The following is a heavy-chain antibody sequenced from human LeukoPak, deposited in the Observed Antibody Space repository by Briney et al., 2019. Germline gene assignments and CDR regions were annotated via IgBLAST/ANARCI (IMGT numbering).Heavy chain of an antibody. CDR3: ARYPARYYYDSSGYSSNFDY. V-gene: IGHV4-38-2*01. D-gene: IGHD3-22*01. CDR1: GYSISSGYY. CDR2: IYHSGST. Sequence: SETLSLTCAVSGYSISSGYYWGWIRQPPGKGLEWIGSIYHSGSTYYNPSLKSRVTISVDTSKNQFSLKLSSVTAADTAVYYCARYPARYYYDSSGYSSNFDYWGQGTLVTVSS. J-gene: IGHJ4*02.